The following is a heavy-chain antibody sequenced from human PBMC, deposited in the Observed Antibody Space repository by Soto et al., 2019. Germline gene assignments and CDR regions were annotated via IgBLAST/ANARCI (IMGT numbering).Heavy chain of an antibody. J-gene: IGHJ6*02. D-gene: IGHD6-19*01. CDR3: AREPPPPASVAGAGPSGMDV. V-gene: IGHV3-30-3*01. CDR1: GFTFSSYA. Sequence: PGGSLRLSCAASGFTFSSYAMHWVRQAPGKGLEWVAVISYDGSNKYYADSVKGRFTISRDNSKNTLYLQMNSLRAEDTAVYYCAREPPPPASVAGAGPSGMDVWGQGTTVTVSS. CDR2: ISYDGSNK.